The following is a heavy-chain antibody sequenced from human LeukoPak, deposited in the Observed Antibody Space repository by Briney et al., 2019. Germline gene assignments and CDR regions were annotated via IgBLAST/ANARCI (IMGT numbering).Heavy chain of an antibody. J-gene: IGHJ6*03. Sequence: PGRSLRLSCAASGFSIDDYAMHWVRQAPGKGLEWVSGVSYNSDNIDYADSVKGRFTISRGNAKNSLYLQMNSLRPEDTALYYCAKDASPGNYYYYFLDVWGKGTTVIVSS. CDR3: AKDASPGNYYYYFLDV. V-gene: IGHV3-9*01. CDR2: VSYNSDNI. CDR1: GFSIDDYA.